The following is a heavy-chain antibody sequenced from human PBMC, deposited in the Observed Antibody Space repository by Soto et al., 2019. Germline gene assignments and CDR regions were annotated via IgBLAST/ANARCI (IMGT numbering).Heavy chain of an antibody. CDR2: ISSSSSYT. Sequence: GGSLRLSCAASGFTFSDYYMSWIRQAPGKGLEWVSYISSSSSYTNYADSVKGRFTISRDNAKNSLYLQMNSLRAEDTAVYYCARELAYCGGDCYSAGGWFDPWGQGTLVTVSS. V-gene: IGHV3-11*06. J-gene: IGHJ5*02. D-gene: IGHD2-21*02. CDR3: ARELAYCGGDCYSAGGWFDP. CDR1: GFTFSDYY.